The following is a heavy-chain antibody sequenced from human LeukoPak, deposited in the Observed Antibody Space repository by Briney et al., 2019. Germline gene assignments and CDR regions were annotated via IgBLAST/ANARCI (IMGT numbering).Heavy chain of an antibody. Sequence: PSQTLSLTCTVSGGSISSGGYYWSWIRQHPGKGLEWIGYIYYSGSTYYNPSLKSRVTISVDRSKNQFSLKLSSVTAADTAVYYCAAQKYCSSTSCYGMDVWGQGTTVTVSS. J-gene: IGHJ6*02. CDR3: AAQKYCSSTSCYGMDV. CDR1: GGSISSGGYY. V-gene: IGHV4-31*09. D-gene: IGHD2-2*01. CDR2: IYYSGST.